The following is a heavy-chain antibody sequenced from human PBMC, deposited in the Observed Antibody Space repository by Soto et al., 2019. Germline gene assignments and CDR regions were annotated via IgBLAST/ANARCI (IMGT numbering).Heavy chain of an antibody. CDR3: AKEHLIHPDPAGDY. J-gene: IGHJ4*02. CDR1: GFTFSSYA. Sequence: PGGSLRLSCAASGFTFSSYAMSWVRQAPGKGLEWVSAISGSGGSTYYADSVKGRFTISRDNSKNTLYLQMNSLSAEDTAVYYCAKEHLIHPDPAGDYWGQGTLGTVSS. D-gene: IGHD2-15*01. V-gene: IGHV3-23*01. CDR2: ISGSGGST.